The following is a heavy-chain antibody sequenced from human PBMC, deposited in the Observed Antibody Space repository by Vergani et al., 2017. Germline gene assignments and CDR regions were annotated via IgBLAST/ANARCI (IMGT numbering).Heavy chain of an antibody. J-gene: IGHJ5*02. Sequence: QVQLVESGGGVVQPGRSLRLSCAASGFTFSSYAMHWVRQAPGKGLEWVAVISYDGSNKYYADSVKGRFTISRDNSKNTLYLQMNSLRAEDTAVYYCARDRPPIRAVKVDRGGAWFDPWSQGPLVTVSS. CDR2: ISYDGSNK. V-gene: IGHV3-30-3*01. D-gene: IGHD3-10*01. CDR1: GFTFSSYA. CDR3: ARDRPPIRAVKVDRGGAWFDP.